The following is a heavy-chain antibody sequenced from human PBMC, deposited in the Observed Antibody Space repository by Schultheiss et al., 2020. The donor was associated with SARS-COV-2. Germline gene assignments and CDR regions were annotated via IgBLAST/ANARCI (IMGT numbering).Heavy chain of an antibody. CDR2: INHSGST. J-gene: IGHJ5*02. D-gene: IGHD5-12*01. Sequence: GSLRLSCTVSGGSISSSSYYWGWIRQPPGKGLEWIGEINHSGSTNYNPSLKSRVTISVDTSKNQFSLKLSSVTAADTAVYYCAKDAVTVATIFAWGQGTLVTVSS. V-gene: IGHV4-39*07. CDR3: AKDAVTVATIFA. CDR1: GGSISSSSYY.